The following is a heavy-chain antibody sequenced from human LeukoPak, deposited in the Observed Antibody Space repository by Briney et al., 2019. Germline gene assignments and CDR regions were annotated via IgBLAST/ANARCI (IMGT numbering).Heavy chain of an antibody. CDR1: GGSFSGYY. CDR2: INHAGST. Sequence: SETLSLTCAVYGGSFSGYYWSWIRQPPGKGLEWIGEINHAGSTNYNPSLKSRVTISLDTSKNQFSLKLTSMTAADTAVYYCVGYTNNWDDVFDYWGQGTLVTVSS. J-gene: IGHJ4*02. CDR3: VGYTNNWDDVFDY. V-gene: IGHV4-34*01. D-gene: IGHD1-1*01.